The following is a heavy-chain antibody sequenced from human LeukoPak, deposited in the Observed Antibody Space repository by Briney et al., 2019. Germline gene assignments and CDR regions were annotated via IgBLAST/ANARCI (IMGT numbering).Heavy chain of an antibody. J-gene: IGHJ6*02. CDR3: AKDRSSGWYPSGMDV. CDR2: IYSGGST. Sequence: PGGSLRLSCAASGFTVSSNYMSWVRQAPGKGLEWVSVIYSGGSTYYADSVKGRFTISRDNSKNTLYLQMNSLRADDTAIYNCAKDRSSGWYPSGMDVWGQGTTVTVSS. V-gene: IGHV3-53*01. D-gene: IGHD6-19*01. CDR1: GFTVSSNY.